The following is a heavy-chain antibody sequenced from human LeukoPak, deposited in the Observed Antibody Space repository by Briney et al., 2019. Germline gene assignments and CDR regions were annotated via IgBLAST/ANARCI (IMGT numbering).Heavy chain of an antibody. J-gene: IGHJ1*01. D-gene: IGHD5-24*01. Sequence: GGSLRLSCSASGFTFSIVAMHWVRQAPGKGLQYVSVISGNGVSSYADSVKGRFIISRDNSKNTVYLQMSSLRAEDTAVYYCVGDGRDGYNKYFYHWGQGTLVTVSS. CDR3: VGDGRDGYNKYFYH. CDR2: ISGNGVS. V-gene: IGHV3-64D*06. CDR1: GFTFSIVA.